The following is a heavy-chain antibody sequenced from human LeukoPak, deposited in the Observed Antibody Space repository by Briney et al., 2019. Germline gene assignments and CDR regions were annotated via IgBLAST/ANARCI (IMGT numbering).Heavy chain of an antibody. D-gene: IGHD6-19*01. Sequence: GGSLRLSCAASGFTFSSYGMHWVRQAPGKGLEWVAFIRYDGSNKYYADSVKGRFTISRDNSKNTLYLQMNSLRAEDTAVYYCAKVASIAVAGRGFDYWGQGTLVTVSS. CDR2: IRYDGSNK. J-gene: IGHJ4*02. CDR1: GFTFSSYG. V-gene: IGHV3-30*02. CDR3: AKVASIAVAGRGFDY.